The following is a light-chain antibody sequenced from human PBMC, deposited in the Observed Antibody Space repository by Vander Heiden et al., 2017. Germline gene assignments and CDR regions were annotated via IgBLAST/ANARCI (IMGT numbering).Light chain of an antibody. V-gene: IGKV1-39*01. CDR3: QQSDSVPWT. CDR1: QTISSY. J-gene: IGKJ1*01. Sequence: DIQMTQSPSSLSASVGDTVTITCRASQTISSYLFWYQQKPGKAPRLLIYTASSLQSGVPSRFSGSGSGTEFTLTISRLQPEDFATYYCQQSDSVPWTFGQGTKVXIK. CDR2: TAS.